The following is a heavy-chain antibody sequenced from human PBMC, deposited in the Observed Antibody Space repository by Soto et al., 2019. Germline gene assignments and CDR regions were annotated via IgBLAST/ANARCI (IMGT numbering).Heavy chain of an antibody. J-gene: IGHJ5*02. D-gene: IGHD3-3*01. CDR3: ARGARADTIFGGTLENWFDP. V-gene: IGHV3-21*01. CDR2: ISSSSSYI. CDR1: GFTFSSYS. Sequence: PGGSLRLSCAASGFTFSSYSMNWVRQAPGKGLEWVSSISSSSSYIYYADSVKGRFTISRDNAKNSLYLQMNSLRAEDTAVYYCARGARADTIFGGTLENWFDPWGQGTLVTVSS.